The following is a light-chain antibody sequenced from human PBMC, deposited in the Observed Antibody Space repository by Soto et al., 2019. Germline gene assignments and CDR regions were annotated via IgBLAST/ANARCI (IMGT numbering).Light chain of an antibody. V-gene: IGLV2-14*01. Sequence: QSVLTQPASVSGCPGQSVTISCTGTSSDIGRYKFVSWFQQHPGKAPKLLIFEGTKRPSGVSNRFSGSKSGNTASLTISGLQAEDEAIYFCSSSTNTNTLVIFGGGTKVTVL. CDR2: EGT. CDR3: SSSTNTNTLVI. CDR1: SSDIGRYKF. J-gene: IGLJ2*01.